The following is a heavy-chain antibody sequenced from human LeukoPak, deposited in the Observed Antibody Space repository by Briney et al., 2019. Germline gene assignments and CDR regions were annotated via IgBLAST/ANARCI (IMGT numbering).Heavy chain of an antibody. CDR1: GGSISSGGYY. D-gene: IGHD4-23*01. Sequence: SETLSLTCTVSGGSISSGGYYWSWIRQHPGKGLEWIGYIYYSGSTYYNPSLKSRVTISVDTSKYQFSLKLSSVTAADTAVYYCARSIRWAKFDPWGQGTLVTVSS. CDR2: IYYSGST. V-gene: IGHV4-31*03. J-gene: IGHJ5*02. CDR3: ARSIRWAKFDP.